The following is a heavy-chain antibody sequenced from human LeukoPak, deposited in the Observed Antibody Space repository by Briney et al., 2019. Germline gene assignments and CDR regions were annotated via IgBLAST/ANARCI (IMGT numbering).Heavy chain of an antibody. Sequence: GGSLRLSCAASGFTFSSYWMSWVRQAPGKGLEWVANIKQDGSEKYYVDSVKGRFTISRDNAKNSLYLQMNSLRAEDTAVYYCARDGRSYSSSWYFWFDPWGQGTLVPSPQ. CDR3: ARDGRSYSSSWYFWFDP. V-gene: IGHV3-7*01. CDR2: IKQDGSEK. D-gene: IGHD6-13*01. CDR1: GFTFSSYW. J-gene: IGHJ5*02.